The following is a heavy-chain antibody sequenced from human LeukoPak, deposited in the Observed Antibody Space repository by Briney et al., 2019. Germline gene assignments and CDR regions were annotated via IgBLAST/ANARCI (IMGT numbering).Heavy chain of an antibody. J-gene: IGHJ3*02. D-gene: IGHD3-10*01. Sequence: GASVKVSCKASGGTFSSYAISWVRQAPGQGLEWMGGIIPIFGTANYAQKFQGRVTITADESTSTAYMELSSLRSEDTAVYYCARDRKFGGSGSYYDNDAFDIWGQGTMVTVSS. CDR2: IIPIFGTA. CDR1: GGTFSSYA. V-gene: IGHV1-69*01. CDR3: ARDRKFGGSGSYYDNDAFDI.